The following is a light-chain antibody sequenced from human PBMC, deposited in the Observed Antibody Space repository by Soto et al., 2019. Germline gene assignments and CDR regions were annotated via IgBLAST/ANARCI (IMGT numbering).Light chain of an antibody. Sequence: DIQMTQSPSSLSASVGDRVTITSRARQSISSYLDWYQQKPGKAPKRLIYAASSLQSGVPSRFRGSGSGTDFTLTISSLQPEDFATYYCQQRSISPFTFGRGTKVDIK. CDR3: QQRSISPFT. CDR1: QSISSY. V-gene: IGKV1-39*01. CDR2: AAS. J-gene: IGKJ3*01.